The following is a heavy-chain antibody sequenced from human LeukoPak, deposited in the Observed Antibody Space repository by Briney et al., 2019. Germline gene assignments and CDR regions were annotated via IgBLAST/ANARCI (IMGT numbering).Heavy chain of an antibody. V-gene: IGHV3-20*04. J-gene: IGHJ1*01. D-gene: IGHD1-1*01. CDR1: GFTFDDYG. CDR2: INWIGDTT. CDR3: ATNPPGRTYLQD. Sequence: GGSLGLSCAASGFTFDDYGMTWDRQVPGKGLEWIAEINWIGDTTRYGDSVKGRFTISRDNAKNSLDLQINSLRVEDTAFYYCATNPPGRTYLQDWGQGTLVTVSS.